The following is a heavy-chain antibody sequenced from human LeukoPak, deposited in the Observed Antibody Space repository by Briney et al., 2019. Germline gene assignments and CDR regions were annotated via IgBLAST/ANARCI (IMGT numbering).Heavy chain of an antibody. V-gene: IGHV3-23*01. CDR3: AKVGSMIVVAKKYFDY. Sequence: PGGSLRLSCAASGFTFSSYAMSWVRQAPGKGLEWVSAISGSGGSTYYADSVKGRFTISRDNSKNTLYLQMNSLRAEDTAVYYCAKVGSMIVVAKKYFDYWGQGTLVTVSS. J-gene: IGHJ4*02. D-gene: IGHD3-22*01. CDR1: GFTFSSYA. CDR2: ISGSGGST.